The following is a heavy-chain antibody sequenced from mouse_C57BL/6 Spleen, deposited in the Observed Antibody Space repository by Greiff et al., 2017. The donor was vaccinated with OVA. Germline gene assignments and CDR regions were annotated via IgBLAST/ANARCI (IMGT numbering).Heavy chain of an antibody. Sequence: VQLQQPGAELVMPGASVKLSCKASGYTFTSYWMHWVKQRPGQGLEWIGEIDPSDSYTNYNQKFKGKSTLTVDKSSSTAYMQLSSLTSEDSAVYYCARSDDYDGIAYWGQGTLVTVSA. J-gene: IGHJ3*01. CDR2: IDPSDSYT. D-gene: IGHD2-4*01. V-gene: IGHV1-69*01. CDR3: ARSDDYDGIAY. CDR1: GYTFTSYW.